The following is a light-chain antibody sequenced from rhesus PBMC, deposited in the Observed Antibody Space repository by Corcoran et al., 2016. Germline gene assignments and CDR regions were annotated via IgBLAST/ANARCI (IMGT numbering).Light chain of an antibody. Sequence: EIVMTQSPATLSLSPGETATLSCRASGSVGSYLAWYQQKPGQAPKLLVHRASFRATGSPDRVSGSGSRTEFTLTISSLEPEDVGVYHCQQYNDLLPTFGQGTKVEIK. J-gene: IGKJ1*01. CDR2: RAS. CDR1: GSVGSY. CDR3: QQYNDLLPT. V-gene: IGKV3-40*03.